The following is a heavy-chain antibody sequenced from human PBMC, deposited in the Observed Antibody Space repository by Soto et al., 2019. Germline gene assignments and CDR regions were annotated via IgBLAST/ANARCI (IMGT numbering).Heavy chain of an antibody. Sequence: PGGSLRLSCAASGFTFSSYAMHWVRQAPGKGLEWVAVISYDGSNKYYADSVKGRFTISRDNSKNTLYLQMNSLRAEDTAVYYCARVEVGMATSLFDYWCQTILVTGSS. CDR2: ISYDGSNK. V-gene: IGHV3-30-3*01. J-gene: IGHJ4*02. CDR1: GFTFSSYA. D-gene: IGHD5-12*01. CDR3: ARVEVGMATSLFDY.